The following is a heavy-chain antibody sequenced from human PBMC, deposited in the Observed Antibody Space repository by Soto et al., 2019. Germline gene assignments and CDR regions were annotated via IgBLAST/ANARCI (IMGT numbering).Heavy chain of an antibody. J-gene: IGHJ6*02. CDR1: GGSITSSY. CDR3: ARGEDAFFYYGLDV. V-gene: IGHV4-59*01. Sequence: PSETLSLTCTGSGGSITSSYWSWIRRPPGKGLEWIAYIYDTGISGYTPSTSYNPSLKSRVTMSVDTSKSQFSLKLTSVAAADTAVYYCARGEDAFFYYGLDVWGQGITVTVS. CDR2: IYDTGISGYTPST.